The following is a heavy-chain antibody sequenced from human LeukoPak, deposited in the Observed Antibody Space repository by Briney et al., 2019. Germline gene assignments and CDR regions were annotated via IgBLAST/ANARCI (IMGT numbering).Heavy chain of an antibody. V-gene: IGHV3-30*18. CDR1: GFTFSSYA. Sequence: GGSLRLSCAAPGFTFSSYAMHWVRQAPGKGLEWVAVISYDGSNKYYADSVKGRFTISRDNSKNTLYLQMNSLRAEDTAVYYCAKNQYYYYYGMDVWGQGTTVTVSS. J-gene: IGHJ6*02. CDR2: ISYDGSNK. CDR3: AKNQYYYYYGMDV.